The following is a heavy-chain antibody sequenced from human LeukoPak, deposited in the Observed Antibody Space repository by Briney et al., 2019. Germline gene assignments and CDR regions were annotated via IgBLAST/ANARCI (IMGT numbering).Heavy chain of an antibody. Sequence: KPSETLSLTCTVPGASISDYWWSWIRQPAGKGLEWIGRVYADADRDSNYNPSLRSRVTVSVDTSTNQFSLKLISVTAADTAVYYCARDPAKPWYSGSYLSWGQGTLVTVSS. V-gene: IGHV4-4*07. D-gene: IGHD1-26*01. CDR1: GASISDYW. CDR3: ARDPAKPWYSGSYLS. CDR2: VYADADRDS. J-gene: IGHJ5*02.